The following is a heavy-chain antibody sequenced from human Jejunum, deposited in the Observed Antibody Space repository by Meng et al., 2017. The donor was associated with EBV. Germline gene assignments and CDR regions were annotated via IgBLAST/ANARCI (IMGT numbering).Heavy chain of an antibody. V-gene: IGHV4-61*01. J-gene: IGHJ4*02. CDR3: ARVVDYYERSGYPDF. D-gene: IGHD3-22*01. Sequence: HVQLHDSAPGLGKPSETLSLTCTVSGGSVSTASYYWSWIRQSPGKGLEWIGYIYYSGNTNYNPSLKSRATITVDTSKNQFSLKLSSVTAADTAVYYCARVVDYYERSGYPDFWGQGTLVTVSS. CDR2: IYYSGNT. CDR1: GGSVSTASYY.